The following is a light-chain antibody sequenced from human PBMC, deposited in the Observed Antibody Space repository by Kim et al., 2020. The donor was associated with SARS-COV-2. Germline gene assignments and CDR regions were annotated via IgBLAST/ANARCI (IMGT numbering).Light chain of an antibody. J-gene: IGLJ2*01. CDR3: SSFTSTTTVV. CDR1: NSDVGGYNY. CDR2: DVS. Sequence: LTQPASVSGSPGQSITISCTGTNSDVGGYNYVSWYQLRPGKAPKLMIYDVSNRPSGVSNRFSGSKSVNTASLTISGLQAEDEADYYCSSFTSTTTVVFGGGTQLTVL. V-gene: IGLV2-14*01.